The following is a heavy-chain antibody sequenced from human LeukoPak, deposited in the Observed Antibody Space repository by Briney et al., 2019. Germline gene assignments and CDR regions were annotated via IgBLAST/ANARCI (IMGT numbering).Heavy chain of an antibody. Sequence: SETLSLTCTVSGGSVGSSDSYWVWVRQPPGEGLEWVGSIYYSGTTHYNPSLKSRVTVSVDTSKNQFSLSLTSVTAADTAVYYCARRGLVVVPLWGQGTLVTVSS. D-gene: IGHD2-21*01. CDR3: ARRGLVVVPL. J-gene: IGHJ4*02. CDR1: GGSVGSSDSY. V-gene: IGHV4-39*01. CDR2: IYYSGTT.